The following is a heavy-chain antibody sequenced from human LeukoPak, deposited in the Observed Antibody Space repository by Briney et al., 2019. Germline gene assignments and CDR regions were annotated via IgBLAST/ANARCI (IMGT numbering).Heavy chain of an antibody. CDR1: GFTFSNYA. D-gene: IGHD3-9*01. Sequence: GGSLRLSCEASGFTFSNYAMSWVRQVPGKGLEWVSTFSNSGGSTFYADSVKGRFTISRDISKNTLYLQMNSLRAEDTAIYYCAKCDIVTDYHCPHLDCCGQGSLVTVSS. J-gene: IGHJ4*02. CDR3: AKCDIVTDYHCPHLDC. CDR2: FSNSGGST. V-gene: IGHV3-23*01.